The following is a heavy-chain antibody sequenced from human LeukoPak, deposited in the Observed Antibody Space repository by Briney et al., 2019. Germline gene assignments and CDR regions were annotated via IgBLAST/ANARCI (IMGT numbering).Heavy chain of an antibody. J-gene: IGHJ4*02. CDR1: GFTFSSYS. Sequence: GGSLRLSCAASGFTFSSYSMNWVRQAPGRGLEWVSSISSSSSYIYYADSVKGRFTISRDNAKNSLYLQMNSLRAEDTAVYYCARGYPEYSSSAFGYWGQGTLVTVSS. V-gene: IGHV3-21*01. CDR3: ARGYPEYSSSAFGY. D-gene: IGHD6-6*01. CDR2: ISSSSSYI.